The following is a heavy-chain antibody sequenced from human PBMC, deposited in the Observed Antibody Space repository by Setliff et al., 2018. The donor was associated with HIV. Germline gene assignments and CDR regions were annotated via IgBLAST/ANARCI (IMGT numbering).Heavy chain of an antibody. D-gene: IGHD6-19*01. CDR2: IRNKFNSLAT. CDR1: GFAFVGAE. Sequence: GGSLRLSCAPSGFAFVGAEIHWVRQASGKGLEWVCRIRNKFNSLATEYGESLEGRFTISRDDSKNTAYLQMRSLKTDDTAVYFCATNVRVPGSSLDSWGPGSLVTVSS. V-gene: IGHV3-73*01. J-gene: IGHJ1*01. CDR3: ATNVRVPGSSLDS.